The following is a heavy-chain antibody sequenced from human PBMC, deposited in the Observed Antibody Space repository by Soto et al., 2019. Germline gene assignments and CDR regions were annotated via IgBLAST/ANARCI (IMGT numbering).Heavy chain of an antibody. CDR1: GFTFSSYS. CDR3: ARDRGYSYGYGMDV. D-gene: IGHD5-18*01. J-gene: IGHJ6*02. Sequence: VGSLRLSCAASGFTFSSYSMNWVRQAPGKGLEWVSYISSSSSTIYYADSVKGRFTISRDNAKNSLYLQMNSLRDEDTAVYYCARDRGYSYGYGMDVWGQGTTVTVSS. V-gene: IGHV3-48*02. CDR2: ISSSSSTI.